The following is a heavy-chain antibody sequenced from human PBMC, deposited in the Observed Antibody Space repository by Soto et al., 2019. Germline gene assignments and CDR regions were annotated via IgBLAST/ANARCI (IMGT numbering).Heavy chain of an antibody. CDR3: AVTVTGSRSPLAH. D-gene: IGHD3-9*01. J-gene: IGHJ4*02. V-gene: IGHV1-69*06. CDR2: IIPIYASP. Sequence: QVQLVQSGAEVKKPGSSVKVSCKASGGTFSSNAISWVRQAPGQGLEWMGGIIPIYASPNYAQNFQGRVTVTADKATSTAYLELSRLKXADSAIYYCAVTVTGSRSPLAHWGRGTLVIVSS. CDR1: GGTFSSNA.